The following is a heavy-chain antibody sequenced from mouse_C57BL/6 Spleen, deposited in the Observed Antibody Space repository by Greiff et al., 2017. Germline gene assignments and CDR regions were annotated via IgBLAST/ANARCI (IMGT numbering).Heavy chain of an antibody. CDR2: ISDGGSYT. D-gene: IGHD1-1*01. V-gene: IGHV5-4*01. Sequence: EVKLMESGGGLVKPGGSLKLSCAASGFTFSSYAMSWVRQTPEKRLEWVATISDGGSYTYYPDNVKGRFTISRDNAKNNLYLQMSHLKSEDTAMYYCARDGTTVVATSYFDYWGQGTTLTVSS. CDR1: GFTFSSYA. J-gene: IGHJ2*01. CDR3: ARDGTTVVATSYFDY.